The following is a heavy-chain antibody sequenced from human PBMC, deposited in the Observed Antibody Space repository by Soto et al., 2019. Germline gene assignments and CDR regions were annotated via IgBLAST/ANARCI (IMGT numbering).Heavy chain of an antibody. CDR1: GFTFSSYG. Sequence: QVPLVESGGGVVQPGRSLRLSCAASGFTFSSYGMHWVRQAPGKGLEWVAVIWYDGSNKYYADSVKGRFTISRDNSKTALDLHMNSLRAEDKAVYYCARDYDSSGYPRYYFDYWGQGTLVTVSS. V-gene: IGHV3-33*01. J-gene: IGHJ4*02. CDR3: ARDYDSSGYPRYYFDY. CDR2: IWYDGSNK. D-gene: IGHD3-22*01.